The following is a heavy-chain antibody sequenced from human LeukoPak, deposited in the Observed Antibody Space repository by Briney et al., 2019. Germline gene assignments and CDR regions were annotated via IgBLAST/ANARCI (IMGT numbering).Heavy chain of an antibody. CDR2: IDSSSTYI. CDR1: GFTFSGYT. V-gene: IGHV3-21*01. Sequence: GGSLRLSCEASGFTFSGYTINWVRQAPGKGLQWVSSIDSSSTYIYYADSVKGRFTISRDNAKNSLYLQMNSLRAEDTAVYYCTRDLTEYVGASADWGQGTLVTVSS. CDR3: TRDLTEYVGASAD. D-gene: IGHD1-26*01. J-gene: IGHJ4*02.